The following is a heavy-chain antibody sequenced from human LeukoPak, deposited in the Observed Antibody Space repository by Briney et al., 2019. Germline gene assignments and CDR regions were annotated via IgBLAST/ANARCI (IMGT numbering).Heavy chain of an antibody. D-gene: IGHD3-22*01. CDR3: ARAPNYYDSSGYFDY. V-gene: IGHV1-2*04. CDR1: GYTFTSYD. CDR2: INPNSGGT. Sequence: GASVKVSCKASGYTFTSYDINWVRQATGQGFEWMGWINPNSGGTNYAQKFQGWVTMTRDTSISTAYMELSRLRSDDTAVYYCARAPNYYDSSGYFDYWGQGTLVTVSS. J-gene: IGHJ4*02.